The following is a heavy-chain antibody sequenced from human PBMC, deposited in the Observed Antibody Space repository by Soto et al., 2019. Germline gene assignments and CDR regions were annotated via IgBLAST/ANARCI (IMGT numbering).Heavy chain of an antibody. CDR3: ARSALGATNINYYYGMDV. J-gene: IGHJ6*02. D-gene: IGHD1-26*01. CDR1: GFTFSSYA. Sequence: GGSLRLSCAASGFTFSSYAMHWVRQAPGKGLERVAVISYDGSNKYYADSVKGRFTISRDNSKNTLYLQMNSLRAEDTAVYYCARSALGATNINYYYGMDVWGQGTTVTVSS. CDR2: ISYDGSNK. V-gene: IGHV3-30-3*01.